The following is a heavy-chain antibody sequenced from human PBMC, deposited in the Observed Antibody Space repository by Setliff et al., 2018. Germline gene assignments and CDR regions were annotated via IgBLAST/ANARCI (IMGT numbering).Heavy chain of an antibody. CDR3: AIIGPDSSGYYWIFDY. J-gene: IGHJ4*02. Sequence: PSETLSLTCIVSGDSISGYFWSWIRQAPGKGLEWIGYIQKRGSTTTKYNPSLGSRISMSIDTSKNQFSLQLSSVSDGDTAMYYCAIIGPDSSGYYWIFDYWGQGTLVTVSS. V-gene: IGHV4-59*01. D-gene: IGHD3-22*01. CDR2: IQKRGSTTT. CDR1: GDSISGYF.